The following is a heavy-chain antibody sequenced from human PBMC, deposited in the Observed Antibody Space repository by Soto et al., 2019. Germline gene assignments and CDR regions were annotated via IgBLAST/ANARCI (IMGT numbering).Heavy chain of an antibody. CDR1: GYTFTNYG. CDR2: ISTNKGNT. Sequence: QVQLVESGAEVKKPGASVKVSCKASGYTFTNYGLTWVRQAPGQGLEWMGWISTNKGNTNYAQKFQGSISMTKDNATSTAYMELRSLRSDDTAVYYCAGEGTIVGAANTYYYYGMDVWGRGTTVIVS. J-gene: IGHJ6*02. V-gene: IGHV1-18*01. D-gene: IGHD2-15*01. CDR3: AGEGTIVGAANTYYYYGMDV.